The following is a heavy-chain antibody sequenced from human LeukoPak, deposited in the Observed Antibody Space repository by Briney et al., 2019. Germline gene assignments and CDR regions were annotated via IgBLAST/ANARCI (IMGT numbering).Heavy chain of an antibody. V-gene: IGHV4-39*07. J-gene: IGHJ5*02. Sequence: SETLSLTCTVSGGSISSRNYYWGWIRQPPGKGLEWIGSSHYSGSTYYNASLQSRVTITVETSKNQFSLKVSSVTAADTAVYYCARDGSGTGWFDPWGQGTLVAVSS. CDR3: ARDGSGTGWFDP. CDR2: SHYSGST. CDR1: GGSISSRNYY. D-gene: IGHD1-1*01.